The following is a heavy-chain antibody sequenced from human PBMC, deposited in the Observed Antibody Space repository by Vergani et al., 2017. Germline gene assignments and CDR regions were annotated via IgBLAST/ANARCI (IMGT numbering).Heavy chain of an antibody. CDR3: ARGGADGYSYGSFDY. CDR2: INPNSGGT. D-gene: IGHD5-18*01. Sequence: QVQLVQSGAEVKKPGASVKVSCKASGYTFTGYYMHWVRQAPGQGLEWMGWINPNSGGTNYAQKFQGRVTMTRDTSISTAYMELGRLRSDDTAVYYCARGGADGYSYGSFDYWGQGTLVTVSS. CDR1: GYTFTGYY. J-gene: IGHJ4*02. V-gene: IGHV1-2*02.